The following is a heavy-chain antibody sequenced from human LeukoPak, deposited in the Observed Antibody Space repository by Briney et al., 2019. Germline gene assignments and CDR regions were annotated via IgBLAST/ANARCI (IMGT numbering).Heavy chain of an antibody. CDR2: INDYGSRT. CDR3: VKDLSGSYTFDY. CDR1: GFTFSRCA. D-gene: IGHD1-26*01. J-gene: IGHJ4*02. V-gene: IGHV3-64D*09. Sequence: PGGSLRLSYSASGFTFSRCAMHWVRQGPGKGLEYVSGINDYGSRTHYGDSAKGRFIISRDDSRNTVFLHMNSLRGDDTALYYCVKDLSGSYTFDYWGQGILVTVSS.